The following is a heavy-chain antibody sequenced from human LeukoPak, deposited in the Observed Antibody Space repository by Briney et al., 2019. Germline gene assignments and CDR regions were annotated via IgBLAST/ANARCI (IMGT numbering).Heavy chain of an antibody. J-gene: IGHJ4*02. CDR2: IWYDGSNK. Sequence: QTGGSLRLSCAASGFTFSSYGMHWVRQAPGKGLEWVAVIWYDGSNKYYADSVKGRFTISRDNSKNTLYLQMNSLRAEDTAVYYCAKDKSRSIICYDYWGQGTLVTVSS. CDR1: GFTFSSYG. V-gene: IGHV3-33*06. CDR3: AKDKSRSIICYDY. D-gene: IGHD2-2*01.